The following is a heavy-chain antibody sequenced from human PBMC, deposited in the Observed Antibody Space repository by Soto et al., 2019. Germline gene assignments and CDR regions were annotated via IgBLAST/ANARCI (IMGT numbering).Heavy chain of an antibody. Sequence: GASVKVSCKASGYTFTSYGISWVRQAPGQGLEWMGWISAYNGNTNYAQKLQGRVTMTTDTSTSTAYMELRSLRSEDTAVYYCAAASSGSYYDYFDYWGQGTLVTVSS. D-gene: IGHD3-10*01. CDR2: ISAYNGNT. V-gene: IGHV1-18*01. J-gene: IGHJ4*02. CDR1: GYTFTSYG. CDR3: AAASSGSYYDYFDY.